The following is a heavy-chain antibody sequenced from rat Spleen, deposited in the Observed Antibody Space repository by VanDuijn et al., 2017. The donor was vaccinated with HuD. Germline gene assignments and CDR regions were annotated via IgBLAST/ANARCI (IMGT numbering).Heavy chain of an antibody. V-gene: IGHV3-1*01. CDR3: ARYTATISFDY. CDR2: ISYSGSS. D-gene: IGHD1-10*01. CDR1: GHDITSSY. J-gene: IGHJ2*01. Sequence: EVQLQESGPGLVKPSQSLSLTCSVTGHDITSSYRWNWNRKFPGSKMEWIGHISYSGSSSYSPSLKGRISITRDTSKNQFFLQLNSVTTEDTATYFCARYTATISFDYWGRGVMVTVSS.